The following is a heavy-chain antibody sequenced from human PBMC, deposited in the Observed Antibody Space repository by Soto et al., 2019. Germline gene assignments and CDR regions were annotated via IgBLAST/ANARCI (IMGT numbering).Heavy chain of an antibody. CDR2: IGGLSGGT. D-gene: IGHD3-9*01. Sequence: EVQLLESGGGSVQPGGALRLSCVASGFTFSTYAMSWVRQAPGKGLEWVSGIGGLSGGTDYADSVKGRLTISRDNSKNTLYLQMNRLRAEDTAVYFCSKVSILTESYHYYAMDVWSQGTTVTVSS. CDR3: SKVSILTESYHYYAMDV. J-gene: IGHJ6*02. CDR1: GFTFSTYA. V-gene: IGHV3-23*01.